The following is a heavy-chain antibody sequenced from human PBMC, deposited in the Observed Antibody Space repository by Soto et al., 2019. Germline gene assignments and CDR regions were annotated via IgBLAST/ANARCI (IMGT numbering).Heavy chain of an antibody. Sequence: QVQLVQSGAEVKKPGSSVKVSCKASGGTFSSYAISWVRQAPGQGLEWMGGIIPIFGTANYAQKFQGRVTIAADESTSTAYMELSRLGSEDTAVYYCARGRGGLGDYDYYYDMDVWGQGTTVTVSS. CDR1: GGTFSSYA. CDR2: IIPIFGTA. J-gene: IGHJ6*02. V-gene: IGHV1-69*12. D-gene: IGHD3-16*01. CDR3: ARGRGGLGDYDYYYDMDV.